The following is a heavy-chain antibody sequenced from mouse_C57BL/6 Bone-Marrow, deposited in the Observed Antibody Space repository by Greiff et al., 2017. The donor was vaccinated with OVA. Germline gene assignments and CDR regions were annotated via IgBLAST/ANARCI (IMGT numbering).Heavy chain of an antibody. CDR3: AREDYDYDARFAY. V-gene: IGHV1-76*01. D-gene: IGHD2-4*01. Sequence: QVQLQQSGAELVRPGASVKLSCKASGYTFTDYYINWVKQRPGQGLEWIARIYPGSGNTYYNEKFKGKATLTAEKSSSTAYMQLSSLTSEDSAVYFCAREDYDYDARFAYWGQGTLVTVSA. J-gene: IGHJ3*01. CDR1: GYTFTDYY. CDR2: IYPGSGNT.